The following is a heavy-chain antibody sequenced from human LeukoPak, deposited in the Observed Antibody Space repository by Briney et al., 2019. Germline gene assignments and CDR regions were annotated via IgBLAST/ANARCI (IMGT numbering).Heavy chain of an antibody. CDR3: ARDDCSGGSCFGYGMDV. D-gene: IGHD2-15*01. Sequence: GGSLRLSCAASGFTFSSYSMNRVRQAPGKGLEWVSSISSSSSYIYYADSVKGRFTISRDNAKNSLYLQMNSLRAEDTAVYYCARDDCSGGSCFGYGMDVWGQGTTVTVSS. V-gene: IGHV3-21*01. CDR1: GFTFSSYS. CDR2: ISSSSSYI. J-gene: IGHJ6*02.